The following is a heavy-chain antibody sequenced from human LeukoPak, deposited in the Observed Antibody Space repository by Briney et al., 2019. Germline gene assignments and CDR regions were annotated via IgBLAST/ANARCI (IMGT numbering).Heavy chain of an antibody. V-gene: IGHV3-74*01. J-gene: IGHJ5*02. CDR1: GFTFSRYS. D-gene: IGHD5-12*01. Sequence: GTSQRLSWPASGFTFSRYSMNWARQAPRRGLMWVSSMRGDGTDTTYADSVKGRFIISRDNAKNTLYLQLNSLRGEDTALYFCATAYSGFAYNWFDPWGQGALVTVSS. CDR3: ATAYSGFAYNWFDP. CDR2: MRGDGTDT.